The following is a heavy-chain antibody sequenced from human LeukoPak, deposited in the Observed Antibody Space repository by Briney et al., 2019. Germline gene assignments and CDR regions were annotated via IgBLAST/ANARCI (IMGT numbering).Heavy chain of an antibody. V-gene: IGHV4-61*02. J-gene: IGHJ5*02. Sequence: SETLSLTCTVSGGSISSGSYYWSWIRQPAGKGLELIGRILTSGRTNYNPSLKSRVTISLDTSKNQFSLKLSSVTAADTAVYYCARGLTYYYGSGSNNWFDPWGQGTLVTVSS. CDR2: ILTSGRT. CDR1: GGSISSGSYY. CDR3: ARGLTYYYGSGSNNWFDP. D-gene: IGHD3-10*01.